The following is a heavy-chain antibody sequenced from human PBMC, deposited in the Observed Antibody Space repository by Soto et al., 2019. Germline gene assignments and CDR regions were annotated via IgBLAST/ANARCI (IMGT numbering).Heavy chain of an antibody. D-gene: IGHD5-12*01. CDR2: IIPIFGTA. V-gene: IGHV1-69*01. J-gene: IGHJ6*02. CDR3: ARAVLRADSGYDLYGMEF. Sequence: QVPLVQSGAEVKKPGSSVKVSCKASGGTFSSYAISWVRQAPGQGLEWMGGIIPIFGTANYAQKFQGRVTITADESTSTADMELRSLRSEDTAVYYWARAVLRADSGYDLYGMEFWGQGTTVTVSS. CDR1: GGTFSSYA.